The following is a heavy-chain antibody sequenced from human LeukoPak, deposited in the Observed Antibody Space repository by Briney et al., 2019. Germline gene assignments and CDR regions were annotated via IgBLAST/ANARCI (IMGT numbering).Heavy chain of an antibody. CDR3: ARRVPGRDGYNYGLALDY. Sequence: ASGKVSCKASGGTFSSYAISWVRQAPGKGLEWRGGIIPIFGTANYAQKFQGRVTITTDESTSTAYMELSSLRSEDTAVYYCARRVPGRDGYNYGLALDYWGQGTLVTVSS. V-gene: IGHV1-69*05. J-gene: IGHJ4*02. CDR1: GGTFSSYA. D-gene: IGHD5-24*01. CDR2: IIPIFGTA.